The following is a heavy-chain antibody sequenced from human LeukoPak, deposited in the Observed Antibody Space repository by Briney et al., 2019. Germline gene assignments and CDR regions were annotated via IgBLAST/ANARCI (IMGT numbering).Heavy chain of an antibody. CDR1: GFTFSSYS. D-gene: IGHD6-6*01. CDR3: ASLTAARNSRITDAFDI. V-gene: IGHV3-48*01. Sequence: GGSLRLSCAASGFTFSSYSMNWVRQAPGKGLEWVSYISSSSSTIYYADSVKGRFTISRDNAKNSLYLQMNSLRAEDTAVYYFASLTAARNSRITDAFDIWGQGQWSPSLQ. J-gene: IGHJ3*02. CDR2: ISSSSSTI.